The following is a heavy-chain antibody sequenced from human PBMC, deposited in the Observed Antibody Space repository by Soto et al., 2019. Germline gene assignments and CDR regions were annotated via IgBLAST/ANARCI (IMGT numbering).Heavy chain of an antibody. CDR2: IYYRGNT. J-gene: IGHJ4*02. Sequence: PSQTLSPTCTLSAGSLSSGDYYWSWIRQPPVKGLEWIEYIYYRGNTYYNPSPKSRITMSVDTSKTQFSLTLSSVTAADTAVYYCAREDCRSTSCSYSTGSYYFDYWGQGTLVTVSS. D-gene: IGHD2-2*01. V-gene: IGHV4-30-4*01. CDR1: AGSLSSGDYY. CDR3: AREDCRSTSCSYSTGSYYFDY.